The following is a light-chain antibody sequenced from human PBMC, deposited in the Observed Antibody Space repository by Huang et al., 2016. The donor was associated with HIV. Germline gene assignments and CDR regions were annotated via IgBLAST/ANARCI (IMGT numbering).Light chain of an antibody. J-gene: IGKJ1*01. CDR1: ENIRKY. CDR3: QQSYNAPRT. CDR2: AAS. V-gene: IGKV1-39*01. Sequence: DIQMTQSPSSLSAFVGDKVTITCRASENIRKYLNWYQQKPGKAPNLLLYAASSLQSGVPSRFSGSGTGKDFNLTINSLQPEDYATYFCQQSYNAPRTFGQGTKVEIK.